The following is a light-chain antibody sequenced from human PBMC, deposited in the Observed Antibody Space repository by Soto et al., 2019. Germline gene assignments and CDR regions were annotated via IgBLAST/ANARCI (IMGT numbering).Light chain of an antibody. Sequence: QSVLTQPASVSGSPGQSITISCIGTSSDVGSYNLVSWYQQHPGKAPKVLIYEVSERPSGVSNRFSGSKSGNTASLTISGLLAEDEAEYYCCSYAGSRTHVLFGGGTKVTVL. CDR1: SSDVGSYNL. CDR2: EVS. V-gene: IGLV2-23*02. J-gene: IGLJ2*01. CDR3: CSYAGSRTHVL.